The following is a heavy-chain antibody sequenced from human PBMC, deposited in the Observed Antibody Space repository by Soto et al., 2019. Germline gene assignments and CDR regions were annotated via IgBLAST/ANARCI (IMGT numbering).Heavy chain of an antibody. Sequence: GGSLRLSCAASGFTFSSYGMHWVRQAPGKGLEWVAVIWYDGSNKYYADSVKGRFTTSRDNSKNTLYLQMNSLRAEDTAVYYCARVWYNWNYVALRRYGMDVWGQGPMGAVSS. CDR3: ARVWYNWNYVALRRYGMDV. J-gene: IGHJ6*02. CDR2: IWYDGSNK. CDR1: GFTFSSYG. V-gene: IGHV3-33*01. D-gene: IGHD1-7*01.